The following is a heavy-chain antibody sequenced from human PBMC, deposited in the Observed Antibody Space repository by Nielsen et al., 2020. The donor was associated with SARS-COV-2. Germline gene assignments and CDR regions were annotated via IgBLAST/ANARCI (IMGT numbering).Heavy chain of an antibody. D-gene: IGHD3-10*01. CDR3: AKVRTVLLGELSPFDY. V-gene: IGHV3-7*01. CDR1: GFTFSSYW. CDR2: IKQDGSEK. J-gene: IGHJ4*02. Sequence: GESLKISCAASGFTFSSYWMSWVRQAPGKGLEWVANIKQDGSEKYYVDSVKGRFTISRDNAKNSLYLQMNSLRAEDTAVYYCAKVRTVLLGELSPFDYWGQGTLVTVSS.